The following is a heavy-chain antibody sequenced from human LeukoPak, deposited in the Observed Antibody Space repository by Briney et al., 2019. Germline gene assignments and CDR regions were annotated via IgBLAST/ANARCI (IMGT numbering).Heavy chain of an antibody. CDR1: GESFSGYC. Sequence: PSETLSLTCAVYGESFSGYCWTWIRQPPGKGLEWIGEINHSGSTNYNPSLKSRVTISVDTSKNQFSLKLSSVTAADTAVYYCARATGYDFWSGYPTRSYYFDYWGQGTLVTVSS. J-gene: IGHJ4*02. CDR3: ARATGYDFWSGYPTRSYYFDY. CDR2: INHSGST. V-gene: IGHV4-34*01. D-gene: IGHD3-3*01.